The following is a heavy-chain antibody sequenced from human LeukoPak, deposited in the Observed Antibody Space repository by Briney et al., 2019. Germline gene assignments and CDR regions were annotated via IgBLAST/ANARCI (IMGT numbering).Heavy chain of an antibody. D-gene: IGHD1-14*01. CDR3: VKGGVTPFDP. J-gene: IGHJ5*02. CDR2: IYTSGST. Sequence: PSETLSLTCTVSGGSISSGDYYWSWIRQPAGKGLEWIGRIYTSGSTNYNPSLKSRVTMSVDTSKNQFSLKLSSVAAADTAVYYCVKGGVTPFDPWGQGTLVTVSS. V-gene: IGHV4-61*02. CDR1: GGSISSGDYY.